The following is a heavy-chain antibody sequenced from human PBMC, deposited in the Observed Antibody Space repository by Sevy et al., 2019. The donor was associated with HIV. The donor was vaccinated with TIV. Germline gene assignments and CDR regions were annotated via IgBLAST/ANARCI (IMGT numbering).Heavy chain of an antibody. V-gene: IGHV1-18*01. Sequence: ASGKVSCKASGYTFTNYAISWVRQAPGQGLEWMGWISGFNGDTKNAEKFQGRFTMTTDTSTKTAYMDLRSPRSDDTAVYYCVRGTTFYDFWTGGDYWGQGTLVTVSS. CDR3: VRGTTFYDFWTGGDY. D-gene: IGHD3-3*01. CDR2: ISGFNGDT. CDR1: GYTFTNYA. J-gene: IGHJ4*02.